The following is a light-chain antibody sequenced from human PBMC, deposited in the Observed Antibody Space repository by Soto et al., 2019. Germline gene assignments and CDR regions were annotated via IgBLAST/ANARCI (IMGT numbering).Light chain of an antibody. CDR1: QRVSSS. J-gene: IGKJ5*01. V-gene: IGKV3-11*01. Sequence: EIVLTQSPATLSLSPGERAILSCRASQRVSSSLAWYQQKPGQAPRLLIYDASNRATGIPARFSGSGSGTDFTLTISSLEPEDFAVYYCQQRSNWPPEITFGQGPRLEIK. CDR3: QQRSNWPPEIT. CDR2: DAS.